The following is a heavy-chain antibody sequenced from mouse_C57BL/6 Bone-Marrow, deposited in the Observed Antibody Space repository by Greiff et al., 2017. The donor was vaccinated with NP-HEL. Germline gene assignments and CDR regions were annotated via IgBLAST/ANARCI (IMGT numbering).Heavy chain of an antibody. CDR2: ISSGGDYI. D-gene: IGHD1-1*01. CDR1: GFTFSSYA. Sequence: EVHLVESGEGLVKPGGSLKLSCAASGFTFSSYAMSWVRQTPEKRLEWVAYISSGGDYIYYADTVKGRFTISRDNARNTLYLQMSSLKSEDTAMYYCTSLYYYGSRYYAMDYWGQGTSVTVSS. V-gene: IGHV5-9-1*02. J-gene: IGHJ4*01. CDR3: TSLYYYGSRYYAMDY.